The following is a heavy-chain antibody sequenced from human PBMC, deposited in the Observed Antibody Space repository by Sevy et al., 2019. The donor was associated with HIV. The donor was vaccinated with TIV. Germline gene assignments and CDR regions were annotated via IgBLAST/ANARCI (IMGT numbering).Heavy chain of an antibody. J-gene: IGHJ3*02. V-gene: IGHV4-39*01. CDR3: ATKGVAVDAFAI. CDR1: GDSIDSYGSY. CDR2: IYYTGTT. Sequence: SETLSLTCSVSGDSIDSYGSYWGWIRQPPGKGLEWIGSIYYTGTTYYNPSLKGRATISVDTSKNEFSLKMTSVTAADSAAYYCATKGVAVDAFAIRGQGTMVTDSS. D-gene: IGHD6-19*01.